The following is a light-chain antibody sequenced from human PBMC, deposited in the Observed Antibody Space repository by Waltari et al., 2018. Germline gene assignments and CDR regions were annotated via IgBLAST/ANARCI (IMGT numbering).Light chain of an antibody. V-gene: IGKV3-20*01. J-gene: IGKJ2*01. CDR1: DILSPSY. Sequence: EIVLTQSPDTLSLSLGERATLSCRASDILSPSYLAWYQQRPGQAPRLLIFGTSSTAVGTPDRFSGSGSGTDFTLTISRLQAEDVAVYYCQQYGVSPIYTFGQGTKLEIK. CDR3: QQYGVSPIYT. CDR2: GTS.